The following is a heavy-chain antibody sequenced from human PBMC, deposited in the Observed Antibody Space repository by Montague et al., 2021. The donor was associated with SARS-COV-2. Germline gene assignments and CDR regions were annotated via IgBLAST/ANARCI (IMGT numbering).Heavy chain of an antibody. J-gene: IGHJ3*02. CDR2: IYDGGAV. Sequence: SETLSLTCTVSGGSITGYYWSWLRRSAGKGLEWIAYIYDGGAVNXNPSRVSRVTISTDTSKNQLSLKVNSVTAADTAVYYCVRDHPYGGPRGAYDIWGQGTVVTVSS. V-gene: IGHV4-59*01. CDR1: GGSITGYY. CDR3: VRDHPYGGPRGAYDI. D-gene: IGHD4-23*01.